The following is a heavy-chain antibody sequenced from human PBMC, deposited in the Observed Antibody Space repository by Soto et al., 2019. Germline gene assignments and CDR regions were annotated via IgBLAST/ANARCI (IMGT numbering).Heavy chain of an antibody. CDR2: ILYDGSNK. V-gene: IGHV3-33*01. D-gene: IGHD5-18*01. CDR1: GFTFSSYG. Sequence: QVQLVESGGGVVQPGRSLRLSCAASGFTFSSYGMHWVRQAPGKGLEWVAVILYDGSNKYYADSVKGRFTISRDNSKNTLYLQMNSLRAEDTAVYYCARDYTPRGAMVSYWGQGTLVTVSS. CDR3: ARDYTPRGAMVSY. J-gene: IGHJ4*02.